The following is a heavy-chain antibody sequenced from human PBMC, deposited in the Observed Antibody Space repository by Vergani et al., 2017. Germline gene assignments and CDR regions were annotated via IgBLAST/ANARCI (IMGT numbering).Heavy chain of an antibody. CDR2: IYNSGNG. CDR1: GDSIISRSYY. Sequence: QMQLQESGPGLVKASETLSLTCTVSGDSIISRSYYWGWIRQPPGKGLEWIGSIYNSGNGDSSSSLTRRVTISAGTSKNQFSLRLTSVTAAATAVYYCASGKYYSDSTSHFRGRYFDVWGRGTLVTVPS. CDR3: ASGKYYSDSTSHFRGRYFDV. J-gene: IGHJ2*01. V-gene: IGHV4-39*01. D-gene: IGHD3-16*01.